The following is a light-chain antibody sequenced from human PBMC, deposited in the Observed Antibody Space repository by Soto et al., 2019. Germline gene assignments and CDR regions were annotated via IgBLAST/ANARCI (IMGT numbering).Light chain of an antibody. V-gene: IGLV1-40*01. CDR3: QSYDRSLRGYV. J-gene: IGLJ1*01. CDR1: SSNIGSGYD. Sequence: PGQRVTISCTGTSSNIGSGYDVHWYQHLPGTAPKLLIYGNTIRPSGVPDRFSGSKSGTSASLAITGLQAEDEADYYCQSYDRSLRGYVFGTGTKVTVL. CDR2: GNT.